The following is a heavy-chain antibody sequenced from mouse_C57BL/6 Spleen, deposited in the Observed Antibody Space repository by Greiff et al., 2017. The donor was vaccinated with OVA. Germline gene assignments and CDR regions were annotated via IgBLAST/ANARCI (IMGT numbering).Heavy chain of an antibody. V-gene: IGHV5-17*01. CDR1: GFTFSDYG. J-gene: IGHJ3*01. CDR2: ISSGSSTI. Sequence: EVKLMESGGGLVKPGGSLKLSCAASGFTFSDYGMHWVRQAPEKGLEWVAYISSGSSTIYYADTVKGRFTISRDNAKNTLFLQMTSLRSEDTAMYYCARLSPEAYWGQGTLVTVSA. CDR3: ARLSPEAY.